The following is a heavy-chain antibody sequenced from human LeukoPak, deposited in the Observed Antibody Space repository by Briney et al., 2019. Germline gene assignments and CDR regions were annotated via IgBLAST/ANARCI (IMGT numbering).Heavy chain of an antibody. CDR2: IRNKAKSYST. Sequence: GGSLRLSCIASGFTFTDHYMDWVRQAPGKGLEWVGRIRNKAKSYSTEYAASVQGRFTISRDDSKKSLDLQMNSLKTEDAAVYYCTRVHDSDWAGSYSDLWGQGTLVTVSS. D-gene: IGHD3-9*01. J-gene: IGHJ4*02. V-gene: IGHV3-72*01. CDR1: GFTFTDHY. CDR3: TRVHDSDWAGSYSDL.